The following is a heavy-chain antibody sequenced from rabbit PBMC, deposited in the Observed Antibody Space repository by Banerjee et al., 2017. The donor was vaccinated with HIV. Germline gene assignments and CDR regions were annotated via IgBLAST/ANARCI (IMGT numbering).Heavy chain of an antibody. D-gene: IGHD8-1*01. CDR1: GFSFSSSYY. CDR3: ARLATTSTYYINL. J-gene: IGHJ4*01. V-gene: IGHV1S40*01. Sequence: QSLEESGGDLVKPGASLTLTCTASGFSFSSSYYMCWVRQAPGKGLEWIACVFAGSIGATYYASWAKGRFTISKTSSTTVTLQMTSLTAADTATYFCARLATTSTYYINLWGPGTLVTVS. CDR2: VFAGSIGAT.